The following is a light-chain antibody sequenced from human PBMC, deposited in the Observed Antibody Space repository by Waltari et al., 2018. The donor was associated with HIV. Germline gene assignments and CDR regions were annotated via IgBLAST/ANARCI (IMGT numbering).Light chain of an antibody. V-gene: IGKV2-30*02. CDR1: HGLVHSDGNIY. Sequence: DVVMTQSPLSLSVTLGQPASISCRSNHGLVHSDGNIYLNWFQQRPGQSPGRLIYRVSNRDSGVPDRFSGSGSGTDFTLKISRVEADDIGVYFCMQGTHWPITFGQGTRLEIK. CDR2: RVS. CDR3: MQGTHWPIT. J-gene: IGKJ5*01.